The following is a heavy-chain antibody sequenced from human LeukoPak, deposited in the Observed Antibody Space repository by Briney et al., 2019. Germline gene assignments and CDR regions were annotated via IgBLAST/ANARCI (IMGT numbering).Heavy chain of an antibody. Sequence: PGRSLRLSCAASGFTFSSYAMHWVRQAPGKGLEWVAVISYDGSNKYYADSVKGRFTISRDNPKNTLYLQMNSLRAEDTAVYYCARDPAYCSGGSCYSERLYYFDYWGQGTLVTVSS. J-gene: IGHJ4*02. D-gene: IGHD2-15*01. V-gene: IGHV3-30*04. CDR3: ARDPAYCSGGSCYSERLYYFDY. CDR1: GFTFSSYA. CDR2: ISYDGSNK.